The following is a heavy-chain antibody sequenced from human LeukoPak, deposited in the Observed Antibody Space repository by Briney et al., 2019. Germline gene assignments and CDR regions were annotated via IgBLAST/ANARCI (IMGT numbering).Heavy chain of an antibody. D-gene: IGHD3-10*01. CDR1: GGSISSYY. CDR2: IYYSGST. CDR3: ARHSNYYGSGSFDY. V-gene: IGHV4-59*08. J-gene: IGHJ4*02. Sequence: PSETLSLTCTVSGGSISSYYWSWIRQPPGKGLEWIGYIYYSGSTNYNPSLKSRVTISVDTSKNQFSLKLSSVTAADTAVYYCARHSNYYGSGSFDYWGQGTLVTVSS.